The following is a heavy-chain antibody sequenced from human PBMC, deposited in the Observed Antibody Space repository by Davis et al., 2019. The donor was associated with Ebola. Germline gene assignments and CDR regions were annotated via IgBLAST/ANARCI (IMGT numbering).Heavy chain of an antibody. CDR2: INPSGGST. D-gene: IGHD1-26*01. J-gene: IGHJ4*02. V-gene: IGHV1-46*01. Sequence: ASVKVSCKASGYTFTSYYMHWVRQAPGQGLEWMGIINPSGGSTSYAQKFQGRVTMTRDTSTSTVYMELSSLRSDDTAVYYCAREVGETKLDQWGQGTLVTVSS. CDR1: GYTFTSYY. CDR3: AREVGETKLDQ.